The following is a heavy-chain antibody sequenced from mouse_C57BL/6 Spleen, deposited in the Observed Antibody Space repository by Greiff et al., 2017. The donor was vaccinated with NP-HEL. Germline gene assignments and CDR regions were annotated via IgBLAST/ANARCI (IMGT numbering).Heavy chain of an antibody. Sequence: EVQLQQSGPELVKPGASVKIPCKASGYTFTDYNMDWVKQSHGKSLEWIGDINPNNGGTIYNQKFKGKATLTVDKSSSTAYMELRSLTSEDTAVYYSSKRDYGSSYVGSYAMDYWGQGTSVTVSS. CDR3: SKRDYGSSYVGSYAMDY. CDR1: GYTFTDYN. V-gene: IGHV1-18*01. D-gene: IGHD1-1*01. CDR2: INPNNGGT. J-gene: IGHJ4*01.